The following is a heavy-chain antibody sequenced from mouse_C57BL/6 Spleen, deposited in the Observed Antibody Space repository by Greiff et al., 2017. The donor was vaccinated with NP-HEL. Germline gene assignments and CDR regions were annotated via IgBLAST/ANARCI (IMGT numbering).Heavy chain of an antibody. CDR1: GYTFTSYW. V-gene: IGHV1-7*01. J-gene: IGHJ3*01. CDR3: ASQNGTYINHEGFAY. D-gene: IGHD2-5*01. Sequence: VQLQQSGAELAKPGASVKLSCKASGYTFTSYWMHWVKQRPGQGLEWIGYINPSSGYTKYNQKFKDKATLTADKSSSTAYMQLSSLTYEESAVYYCASQNGTYINHEGFAYWGQGTLVTVSA. CDR2: INPSSGYT.